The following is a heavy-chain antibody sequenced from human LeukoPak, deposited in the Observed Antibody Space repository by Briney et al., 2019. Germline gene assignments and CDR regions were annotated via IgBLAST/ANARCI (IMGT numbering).Heavy chain of an antibody. J-gene: IGHJ5*02. V-gene: IGHV1-2*02. CDR1: GYTFTGYY. CDR2: INPNSGGT. Sequence: ASVKVSCKASGYTFTGYYMHWVRQAPGQGLEWMGWINPNSGGTNYGQKFQGRVTMTRDTSISTAYMELSRLRSDDTAVYYCARGHDSSGYYGDNWFDPWGQGTLVTVSS. D-gene: IGHD3-22*01. CDR3: ARGHDSSGYYGDNWFDP.